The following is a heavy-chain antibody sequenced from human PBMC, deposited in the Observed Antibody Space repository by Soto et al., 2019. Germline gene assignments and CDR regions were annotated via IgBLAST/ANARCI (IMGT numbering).Heavy chain of an antibody. Sequence: QITLKESGPTLVKPTQTLTLTCTFSGFSLSTSGVGVGWIRQPPGKALEWLALIYWDDDKRYSPSLKSRLTITKDTSKNPVVLTMTNMDPVDTATYYCALTYYDFWSGQRSYGMDVWGQGTTVTVSS. D-gene: IGHD3-3*01. CDR1: GFSLSTSGVG. CDR2: IYWDDDK. J-gene: IGHJ6*02. CDR3: ALTYYDFWSGQRSYGMDV. V-gene: IGHV2-5*02.